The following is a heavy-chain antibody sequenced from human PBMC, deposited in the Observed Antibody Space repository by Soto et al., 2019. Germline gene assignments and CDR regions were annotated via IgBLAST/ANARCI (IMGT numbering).Heavy chain of an antibody. CDR2: ISAYNGNT. D-gene: IGHD3-16*02. CDR1: GYTFTSYG. CDR3: AREVSMITFGGVIVPYYFDY. Sequence: GASVKVSCKASGYTFTSYGISWVRQAPGQGLEWMGWISAYNGNTNYAQKLQGRVTMTTDTSTSTAYMELRSLRSDDTAVYYCAREVSMITFGGVIVPYYFDYWGQGTLVTVS. V-gene: IGHV1-18*04. J-gene: IGHJ4*02.